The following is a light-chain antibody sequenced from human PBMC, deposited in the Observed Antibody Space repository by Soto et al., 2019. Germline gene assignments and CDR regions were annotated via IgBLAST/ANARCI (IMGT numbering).Light chain of an antibody. CDR3: RSYTSSRTYV. CDR2: DVS. V-gene: IGLV2-14*01. J-gene: IGLJ1*01. Sequence: QSVLTHPASMSGSPGQSIAISCTGTSSDVGGYNYVSWYQQNPGKAPKLMVYDVSNRPSGVSNRFSGSKSGNTASLTISGLQAEDEADYYCRSYTSSRTYVFGTGTKVTVL. CDR1: SSDVGGYNY.